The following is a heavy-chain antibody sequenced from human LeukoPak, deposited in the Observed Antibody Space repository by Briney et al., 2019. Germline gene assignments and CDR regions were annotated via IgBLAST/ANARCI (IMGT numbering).Heavy chain of an antibody. Sequence: SVQVSCKASGGTFSSYAISWVRQAPGQGVEWMGRIIPILGTANYAQKFQGRVTITADKSTSTAYMELSSLRSEDTAVYYCARDFSGVGDYVPYYYYGMDVWGQGTTVTVSS. D-gene: IGHD4-17*01. J-gene: IGHJ6*02. CDR1: GGTFSSYA. V-gene: IGHV1-69*04. CDR3: ARDFSGVGDYVPYYYYGMDV. CDR2: IIPILGTA.